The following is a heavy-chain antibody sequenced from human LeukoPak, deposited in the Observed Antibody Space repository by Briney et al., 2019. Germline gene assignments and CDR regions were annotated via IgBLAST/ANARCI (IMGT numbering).Heavy chain of an antibody. CDR2: IRSKAYGGTT. J-gene: IGHJ4*02. CDR1: GFTFGDYA. D-gene: IGHD5-18*01. CDR3: TRWEQIQSQLWPLGGY. Sequence: AGGSLRLSCTASGFTFGDYAMSWFRQAPGKGLEWVGFIRSKAYGGTTEYAASVKGRFTISRDDSKSIAYLQMNSLKTEDTAVYYCTRWEQIQSQLWPLGGYWGQGTLVTVSS. V-gene: IGHV3-49*03.